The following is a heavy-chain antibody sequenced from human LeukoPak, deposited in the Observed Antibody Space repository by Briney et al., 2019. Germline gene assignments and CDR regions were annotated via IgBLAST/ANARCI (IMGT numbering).Heavy chain of an antibody. Sequence: GGSLRLSCVASGILVSSNYMSWVRQAPGKGLEWVSFIDSTGSTYYADSVKGRFTISRDNSRNTLYLQMNSLRVEDTAVYYCARRERLGYSYGRGTLDIWGQGTMVTVST. CDR1: GILVSSNY. D-gene: IGHD5-18*01. CDR3: ARRERLGYSYGRGTLDI. J-gene: IGHJ3*02. V-gene: IGHV3-66*01. CDR2: IDSTGST.